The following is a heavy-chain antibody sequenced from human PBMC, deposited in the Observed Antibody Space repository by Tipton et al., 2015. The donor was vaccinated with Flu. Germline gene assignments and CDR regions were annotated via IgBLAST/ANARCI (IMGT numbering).Heavy chain of an antibody. CDR3: ARGSGSGTYVIFEF. D-gene: IGHD3-10*01. CDR2: IYTSGST. V-gene: IGHV4-61*02. CDR1: GASISSGNYF. J-gene: IGHJ4*02. Sequence: TLSLTCTVSGASISSGNYFWSWIRQPAGKGLEWIGRIYTSGSTNYNPSLKSRVTISLDTSKNQFSLKLTSVTAADTAVYYCARGSGSGTYVIFEFWGQGTLVTVSS.